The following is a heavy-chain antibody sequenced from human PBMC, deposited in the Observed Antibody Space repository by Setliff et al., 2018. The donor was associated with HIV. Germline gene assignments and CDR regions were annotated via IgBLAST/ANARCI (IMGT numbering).Heavy chain of an antibody. CDR2: IDWDDDK. D-gene: IGHD3-3*01. CDR1: GFSFGISGMR. CDR3: ARDSGNYAFDY. V-gene: IGHV2-70*11. J-gene: IGHJ4*02. Sequence: KSGPTLVNPTQTLTLTCTYSGFSFGISGMRVNWIRQSPGKALEWLARIDWDDDKYYSPSLKTRLTISKDTSKNQVILTMTNLDPVDTATYYCARDSGNYAFDYWGLGTLVTVSS.